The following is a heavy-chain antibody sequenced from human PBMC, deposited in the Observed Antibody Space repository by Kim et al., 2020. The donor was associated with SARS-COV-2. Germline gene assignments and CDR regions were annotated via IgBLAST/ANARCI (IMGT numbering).Heavy chain of an antibody. CDR2: IKSKTDGGTT. Sequence: GGSLRLSCAASGFTFSNAWMSWVRQAPGKGLEWVGRIKSKTDGGTTDYAAPVKGRFTISRDDSKNTLYLQMNSLKTEDTAVYYCTTAWYELAAAGYYYYGMDVWGQGTTVTVSS. V-gene: IGHV3-15*01. J-gene: IGHJ6*02. D-gene: IGHD6-13*01. CDR1: GFTFSNAW. CDR3: TTAWYELAAAGYYYYGMDV.